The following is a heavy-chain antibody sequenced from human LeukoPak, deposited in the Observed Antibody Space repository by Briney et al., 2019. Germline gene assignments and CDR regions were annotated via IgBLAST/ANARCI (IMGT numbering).Heavy chain of an antibody. V-gene: IGHV1-46*01. CDR1: GYTFTSYY. CDR3: ARGGSGSYKYYFDY. Sequence: ASVKVSCKASGYTFTSYYVHWVRQAPGQGLEWVGILNPSGSSTSYAQNFQGRVTMTSDASTSTVYMELSSLRSEDTAVYYCARGGSGSYKYYFDYWGQGTLVTVSS. CDR2: LNPSGSST. D-gene: IGHD1-26*01. J-gene: IGHJ4*02.